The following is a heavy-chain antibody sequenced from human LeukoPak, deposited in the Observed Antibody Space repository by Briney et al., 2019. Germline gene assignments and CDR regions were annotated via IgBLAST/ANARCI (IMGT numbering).Heavy chain of an antibody. J-gene: IGHJ3*02. V-gene: IGHV3-21*01. Sequence: SGGSLRLSCAASGFTFSSYSMNWVRQAPGKGLEWVSSIGSSSRSIYYADSVKGRFTISRDNAKNSLSLQMNSQRAEDTAVYYCAREWEEAFDIWGQGTMVTVSS. CDR1: GFTFSSYS. D-gene: IGHD1-26*01. CDR3: AREWEEAFDI. CDR2: IGSSSRSI.